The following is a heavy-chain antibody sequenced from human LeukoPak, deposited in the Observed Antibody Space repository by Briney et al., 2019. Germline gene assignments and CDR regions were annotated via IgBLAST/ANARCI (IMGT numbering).Heavy chain of an antibody. CDR3: ARHSTFFGVVIIKGRVRGPFDY. D-gene: IGHD3-3*01. CDR1: GGSISSYY. V-gene: IGHV4-4*07. CDR2: IDTSGDT. J-gene: IGHJ4*02. Sequence: SETLSLTCTVSGGSISSYYWNWIRQPAGKGLEWIGRIDTSGDTYYNPSLKSRVILSADTSKNQFSLKLNSVTAADTAVYYCARHSTFFGVVIIKGRVRGPFDYWGQGTLVTVSS.